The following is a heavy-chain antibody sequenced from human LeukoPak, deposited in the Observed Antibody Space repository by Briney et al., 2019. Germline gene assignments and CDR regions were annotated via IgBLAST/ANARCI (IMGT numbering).Heavy chain of an antibody. V-gene: IGHV1-69*05. Sequence: SVKVSRKASGGTFSSYAISWVRQAPGQGLEWMGGIIPIFGTANYAQKFQGRVTITTDESTSTAYMELSSLRSEDTAVYYCARVRGWPDAAFDYWGQGTLVTVSS. J-gene: IGHJ4*02. CDR2: IIPIFGTA. CDR3: ARVRGWPDAAFDY. CDR1: GGTFSSYA.